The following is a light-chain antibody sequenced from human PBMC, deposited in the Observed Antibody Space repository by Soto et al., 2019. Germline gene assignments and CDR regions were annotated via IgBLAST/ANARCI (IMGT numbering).Light chain of an antibody. Sequence: IQMSLSPSSLSASVGERVIFTCRASQGISNYLAWYQQKPGKVPKLLIYAASTLQSGVPSRFSGSGSGTDFTLTISSLQPEDVATYYCQKYNSALMFGQGTKVDI. V-gene: IGKV1-27*01. J-gene: IGKJ1*01. CDR3: QKYNSALM. CDR2: AAS. CDR1: QGISNY.